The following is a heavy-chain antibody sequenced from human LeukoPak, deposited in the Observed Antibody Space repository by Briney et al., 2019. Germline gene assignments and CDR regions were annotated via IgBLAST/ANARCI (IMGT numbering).Heavy chain of an antibody. V-gene: IGHV4-38-2*02. Sequence: SETLSLTCTVSGYSISSGYYWGWIRQPPGKGLEWIGSIYHSGSTYYNPSLKSRVTISVDTSKNQFSLKLSSVTAADTAVYYCAREYYYDSSGFLDYWGQGTLVTVSS. CDR2: IYHSGST. CDR3: AREYYYDSSGFLDY. J-gene: IGHJ4*02. D-gene: IGHD3-22*01. CDR1: GYSISSGYY.